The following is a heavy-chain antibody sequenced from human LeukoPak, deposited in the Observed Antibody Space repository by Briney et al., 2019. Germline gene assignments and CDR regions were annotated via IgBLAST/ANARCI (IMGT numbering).Heavy chain of an antibody. V-gene: IGHV3-9*01. Sequence: PGRSLRLSCAASGFTFDDYAMHWVRQAPGKGLEWVSGISWNSGSIGYADSVKGRFTIPRDNAKNSLYLQMNSLRAEDTALYYCAKCSGSYLGSTGDYWGQGTLVTVSS. J-gene: IGHJ4*02. D-gene: IGHD3-10*02. CDR3: AKCSGSYLGSTGDY. CDR2: ISWNSGSI. CDR1: GFTFDDYA.